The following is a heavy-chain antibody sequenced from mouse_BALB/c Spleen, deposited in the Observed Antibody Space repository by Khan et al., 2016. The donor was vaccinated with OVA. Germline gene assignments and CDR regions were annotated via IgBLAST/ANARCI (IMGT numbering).Heavy chain of an antibody. CDR3: ATYLTGSFAY. Sequence: EVQLVESGGDLVKSGGSLKLSCAASGFTFSPYSMSWVRQTPDKRLEWVATISSDGGYTYYPDSVKGRFNISRDNAKNTLYMQMSTMKSDDTAMYYGATYLTGSFAYWGQGTLVTVSA. V-gene: IGHV5-6*01. J-gene: IGHJ3*01. CDR1: GFTFSPYS. D-gene: IGHD4-1*01. CDR2: ISSDGGYT.